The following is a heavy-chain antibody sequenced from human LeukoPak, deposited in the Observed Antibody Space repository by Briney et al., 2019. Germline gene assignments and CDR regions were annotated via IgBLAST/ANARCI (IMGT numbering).Heavy chain of an antibody. J-gene: IGHJ4*02. CDR2: ISSSGSTI. V-gene: IGHV3-48*03. CDR3: ARKASGYDYYGDYYFDY. CDR1: GFTFSSYE. D-gene: IGHD5-12*01. Sequence: RGSLRLSCAASGFTFSSYEMNWVRQAPGKGLEWVSYISSSGSTIYYADSVKGRFTISRDNAKNSLYLQMNSLRAEDTAVYYCARKASGYDYYGDYYFDYWGQGTLVTVSS.